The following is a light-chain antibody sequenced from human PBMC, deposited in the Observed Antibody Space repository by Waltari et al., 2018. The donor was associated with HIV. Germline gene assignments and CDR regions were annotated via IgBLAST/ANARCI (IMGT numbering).Light chain of an antibody. Sequence: IVLTQSPGTLSLSLAEKATFHCRASQSVSSTSLAWYQQKPGQSPRLLIYSASTRANGIPDRFSGSGSGTDFSLTISRLEPEDFAVYYCQRYGRSRTFGQGTKVEIK. CDR1: QSVSSTS. CDR3: QRYGRSRT. J-gene: IGKJ1*01. V-gene: IGKV3-20*01. CDR2: SAS.